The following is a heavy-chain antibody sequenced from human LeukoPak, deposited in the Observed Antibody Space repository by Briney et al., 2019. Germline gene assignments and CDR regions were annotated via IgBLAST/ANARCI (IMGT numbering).Heavy chain of an antibody. CDR2: IYYSGNT. D-gene: IGHD1-26*01. CDR1: GVSISSSNSY. J-gene: IGHJ3*02. CDR3: ARAPLSGTYYTDAFDI. Sequence: PSETLSLTCTVSGVSISSSNSYWGWIRQPPGKGLEWIGSIYYSGNTYYNASLKSQVSISIDTSKNQFSLTLTSVTAADTAVYFCARAPLSGTYYTDAFDIWGQGTMVTVSS. V-gene: IGHV4-39*07.